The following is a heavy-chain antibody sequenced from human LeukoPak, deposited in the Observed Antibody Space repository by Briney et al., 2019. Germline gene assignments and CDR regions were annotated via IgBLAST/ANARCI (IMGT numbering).Heavy chain of an antibody. J-gene: IGHJ3*02. D-gene: IGHD1-26*01. V-gene: IGHV3-30*02. Sequence: PGGSLRLSCAASGFTFSSYSMNWVRQAPGKGLEWVAFIRYDGSNKYYADSVKGRFTISRDNAKNSLYLQMNSLRAEDTALYHCASLGPWVTGAFDIWGQGTMVTVSS. CDR3: ASLGPWVTGAFDI. CDR1: GFTFSSYS. CDR2: IRYDGSNK.